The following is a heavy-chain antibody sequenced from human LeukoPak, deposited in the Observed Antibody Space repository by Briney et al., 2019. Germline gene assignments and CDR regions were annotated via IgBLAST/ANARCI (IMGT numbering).Heavy chain of an antibody. CDR2: IRYDGSNK. CDR3: AKDQGGRVYYFDY. Sequence: GGSLRLSCAASGFTFSSYGMHWVRQAPGKGLEWVAFIRYDGSNKYYADSVKGRFTISRDNSRNTLYLQMNSLRAEDTAVYYCAKDQGGRVYYFDYWGQGTLVTVSS. D-gene: IGHD1-26*01. V-gene: IGHV3-30*02. CDR1: GFTFSSYG. J-gene: IGHJ4*02.